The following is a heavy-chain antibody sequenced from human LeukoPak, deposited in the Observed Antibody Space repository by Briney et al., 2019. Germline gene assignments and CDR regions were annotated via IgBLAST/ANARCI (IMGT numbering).Heavy chain of an antibody. D-gene: IGHD3-3*01. V-gene: IGHV3-11*01. CDR3: ARAGRFLEWLDRWFDP. CDR2: ISSSGSTI. CDR1: GFTFSDYY. J-gene: IGHJ5*02. Sequence: GGSLGLSCAASGFTFSDYYMSWIRQAPGKGLEWVSYISSSGSTIYYADSVKGRFTISRDNAKNSLYLQMNSLRAEDTAVYYCARAGRFLEWLDRWFDPWGQGTLVTVSS.